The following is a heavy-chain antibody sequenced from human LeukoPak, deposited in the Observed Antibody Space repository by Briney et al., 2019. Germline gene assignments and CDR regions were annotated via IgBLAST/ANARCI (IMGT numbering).Heavy chain of an antibody. Sequence: SETLSLTCTVSGYSISSGYYLGWIRLPPGKGLEWIGSIYHSGSPSYNPSLKSRVTIPVDTSKIQFSLRLTSVTAADTAVYYCARTAIASSAYSAFDTWGQGTMVTVSS. J-gene: IGHJ3*02. V-gene: IGHV4-38-2*02. CDR2: IYHSGSP. CDR3: ARTAIASSAYSAFDT. CDR1: GYSISSGYY. D-gene: IGHD3-22*01.